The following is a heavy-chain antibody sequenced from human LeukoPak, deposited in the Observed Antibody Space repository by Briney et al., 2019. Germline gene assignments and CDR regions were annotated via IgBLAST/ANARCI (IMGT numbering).Heavy chain of an antibody. CDR2: IWYDGSNK. CDR3: AREKVVPAAIGMDV. D-gene: IGHD2-2*01. CDR1: GFTFSSYW. J-gene: IGHJ6*04. V-gene: IGHV3-33*08. Sequence: AGGSLRLSCAASGFTFSSYWMSWVRQAPGKGLEWVAVIWYDGSNKYYADSVKGRFTISRDNSKNTLYLQMNSLRAEDTAVYYCAREKVVPAAIGMDVWGKGTTVTVSS.